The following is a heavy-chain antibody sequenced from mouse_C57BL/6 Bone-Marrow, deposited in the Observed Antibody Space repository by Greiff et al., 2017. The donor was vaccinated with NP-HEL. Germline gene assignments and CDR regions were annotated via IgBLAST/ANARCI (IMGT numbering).Heavy chain of an antibody. CDR3: ARSSTMDY. CDR1: GYTFTSYW. CDR2: IDPSDSYT. D-gene: IGHD2-1*01. J-gene: IGHJ2*01. V-gene: IGHV1-69*01. Sequence: VQLQQSGAELVMPGASVKLSCKASGYTFTSYWMHWVKQRPGQGLEWIGEIDPSDSYTNYNQKFKGKSTLTVDKSSSTAYMQLSSLTSEDSAVYYCARSSTMDYWGQGTTLTVSS.